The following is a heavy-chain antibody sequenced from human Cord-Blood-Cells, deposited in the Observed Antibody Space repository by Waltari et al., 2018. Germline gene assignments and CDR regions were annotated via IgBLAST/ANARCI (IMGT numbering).Heavy chain of an antibody. D-gene: IGHD4-4*01. J-gene: IGHJ6*02. CDR3: AKDQLDYSNYYYYYGMDV. CDR1: GFTFSSYA. CDR2: ISGSGGST. V-gene: IGHV3-23*01. Sequence: EVQLLESGGGLVQPGGSLRLSCAASGFTFSSYAMSWVRQAPGKGLEWVSAISGSGGSTYYADSVKGRFTISRDNSKNTLYLQMNSLRAEDTAVYYCAKDQLDYSNYYYYYGMDVWGQGTTVTVSS.